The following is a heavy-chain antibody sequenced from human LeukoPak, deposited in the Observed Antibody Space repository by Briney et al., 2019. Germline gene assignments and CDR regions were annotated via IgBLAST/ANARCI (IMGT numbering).Heavy chain of an antibody. V-gene: IGHV1-18*04. Sequence: GASVKVSCKASGYTFTGYYMHWVRQAPGQGLEWMGWISAYNGNTNYAQKLQGRVTMTTDTSTSTAYMELRSLRSDDTAVYYCARDHVVATTYNDYWGQGTLVTVSS. CDR3: ARDHVVATTYNDY. CDR2: ISAYNGNT. D-gene: IGHD5-12*01. J-gene: IGHJ4*02. CDR1: GYTFTGYY.